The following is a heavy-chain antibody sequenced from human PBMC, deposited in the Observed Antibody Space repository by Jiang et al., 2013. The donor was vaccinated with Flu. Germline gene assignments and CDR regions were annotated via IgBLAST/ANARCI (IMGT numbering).Heavy chain of an antibody. V-gene: IGHV1-46*01. Sequence: SGAEVKKPGASVKVSCKASGYTFTSYYMHWVRQAPGQGLEWMGIINPSGGSTSYAQKFQGRVTMTRDTSTSTVYMELSSLRSEDTAVYYCARQAFEERGVSYYYGMDVWGQGTTVTVSS. CDR1: GYTFTSYY. CDR3: ARQAFEERGVSYYYGMDV. CDR2: INPSGGST. D-gene: IGHD1-1*01. J-gene: IGHJ6*02.